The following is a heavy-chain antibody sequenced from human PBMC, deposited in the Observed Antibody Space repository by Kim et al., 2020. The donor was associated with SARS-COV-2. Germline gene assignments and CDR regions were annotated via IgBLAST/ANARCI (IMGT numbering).Heavy chain of an antibody. CDR1: GFTFSSYG. D-gene: IGHD3-10*01. V-gene: IGHV3-30*18. J-gene: IGHJ3*02. CDR2: ISYDGSNK. CDR3: AKDSSSVLLWFGAFDI. Sequence: GGSLRLSCAASGFTFSSYGMHWVRQAPGKGLEWVAVISYDGSNKYYADSVKGRFTISRDNSKNTLYLQMNSLRAEDTAVYYCAKDSSSVLLWFGAFDIWGQGKMVPVSS.